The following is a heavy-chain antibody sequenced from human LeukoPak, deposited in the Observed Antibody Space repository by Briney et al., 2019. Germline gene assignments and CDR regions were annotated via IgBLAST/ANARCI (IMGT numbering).Heavy chain of an antibody. D-gene: IGHD4-23*01. CDR1: GFTFSSYW. CDR2: IDTDGSST. Sequence: GGSLRLSCAASGFTFSSYWMHWVRQAPGKGLVWVSRIDTDGSSTVYADSVKGRFTISRDNSKNTLYLQMNSLRAEDTAVYYCAREGGDYGGNSRLNVWGQGTMVTVSS. J-gene: IGHJ3*01. CDR3: AREGGDYGGNSRLNV. V-gene: IGHV3-74*01.